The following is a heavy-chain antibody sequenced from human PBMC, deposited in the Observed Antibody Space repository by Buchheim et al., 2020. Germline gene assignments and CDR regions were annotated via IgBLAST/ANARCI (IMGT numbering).Heavy chain of an antibody. J-gene: IGHJ4*02. V-gene: IGHV3-23*04. CDR2: LTISGDFT. CDR1: GFTFSSAA. Sequence: EVHLVQSGGGLVQPGGSLRLSREASGFTFSSAAMTWVRQAPGKGLEWVSSLTISGDFTYYADSVRGRFSISRDNSKNTLYLQMNSLRAEDTAVYYCAKEVRPNDFWGQGTL. CDR3: AKEVRPNDF.